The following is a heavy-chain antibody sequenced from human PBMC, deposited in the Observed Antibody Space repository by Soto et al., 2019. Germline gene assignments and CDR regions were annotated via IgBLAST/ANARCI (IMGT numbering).Heavy chain of an antibody. CDR1: GGTFSSYA. D-gene: IGHD2-15*01. Sequence: QVQLVQSGAEVKKPGSSVKVSCKASGGTFSSYAISWVRQAPGQGLEWMGGIIPIFGTANYAQKFQGRVTITADKSTSTAYMELSSLRSEDTAVYYCARGRARCSGGSCYPPSWFDPWGQGTLVTVSS. J-gene: IGHJ5*02. CDR2: IIPIFGTA. V-gene: IGHV1-69*06. CDR3: ARGRARCSGGSCYPPSWFDP.